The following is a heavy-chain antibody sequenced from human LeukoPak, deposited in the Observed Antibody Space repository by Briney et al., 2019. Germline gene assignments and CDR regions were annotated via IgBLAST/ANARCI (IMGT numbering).Heavy chain of an antibody. CDR3: ARLYWEEPDY. J-gene: IGHJ4*02. V-gene: IGHV4-39*01. D-gene: IGHD2-8*02. CDR2: IYYSGST. CDR1: GGSISSSSYY. Sequence: SETLSLTCTVSGGSISSSSYYWGWIRQPPGKGLEWIGNIYYSGSTYYNPSLKSRVTISVDTSKNQFSLRLSSVTAADTAVYSSARLYWEEPDYWGQGTLVTVSS.